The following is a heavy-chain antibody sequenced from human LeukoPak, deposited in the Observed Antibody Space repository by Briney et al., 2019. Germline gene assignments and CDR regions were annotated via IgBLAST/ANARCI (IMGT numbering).Heavy chain of an antibody. V-gene: IGHV3-30*18. D-gene: IGHD6-19*01. J-gene: IGHJ4*02. CDR3: ANGAQWLEY. CDR2: ISYDGSNK. CDR1: GFTFSSYG. Sequence: GGSLRLSCAASGFTFSSYGMHWVRQAPGKGLEWVAVISYDGSNKYYADSGKGRFTISRDNSKNTLYLQMNSLRAEDTAVYYCANGAQWLEYWGQGTLVTVSS.